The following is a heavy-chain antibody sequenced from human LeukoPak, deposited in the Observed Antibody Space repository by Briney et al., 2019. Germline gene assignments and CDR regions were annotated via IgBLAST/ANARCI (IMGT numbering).Heavy chain of an antibody. CDR3: ARFVRARRDAFDI. D-gene: IGHD2-21*01. CDR1: GGSISSYY. J-gene: IGHJ3*02. Sequence: SETLSLTCTVSGGSISSYYWSWIRQPPGKGLGWIGYIYTSGSTNYNPSLKSRVTISVDTSKNQFSLKLSSVTAADTAVYYCARFVRARRDAFDIWGQGTMVTVSS. CDR2: IYTSGST. V-gene: IGHV4-4*09.